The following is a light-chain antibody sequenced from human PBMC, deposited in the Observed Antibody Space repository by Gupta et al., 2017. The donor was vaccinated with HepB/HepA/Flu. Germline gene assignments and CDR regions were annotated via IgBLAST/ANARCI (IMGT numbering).Light chain of an antibody. V-gene: IGKV2-24*01. CDR3: FQAKQFPPS. CDR2: TVS. Sequence: EIVLTQTPLSSPVSLGQSVSISCRSSKCLLHRDGNTSVSWFQQMPGQPPRPLIYTVSNRFPGVPDSFSGTGAGTDFTLKISRVEAEDVGVYYCFQAKQFPPSFGQGTKLEIK. CDR1: KCLLHRDGNTS. J-gene: IGKJ2*01.